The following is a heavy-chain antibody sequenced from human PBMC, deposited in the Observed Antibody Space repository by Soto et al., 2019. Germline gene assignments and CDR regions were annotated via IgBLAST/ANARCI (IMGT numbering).Heavy chain of an antibody. D-gene: IGHD2-2*01. CDR2: INHSGST. CDR3: ARGSIVVVPAAMRGYFQH. Sequence: QVQLQQWGAGLWKPSETLSLTCAVYGGSFSGYYWSWIRQPPGKGLEWIGEINHSGSTNYNPSLKSRVTISVDTSKNQFSLKLSSVTAADTAVYYCARGSIVVVPAAMRGYFQHWGQGTLVTVSS. CDR1: GGSFSGYY. V-gene: IGHV4-34*01. J-gene: IGHJ1*01.